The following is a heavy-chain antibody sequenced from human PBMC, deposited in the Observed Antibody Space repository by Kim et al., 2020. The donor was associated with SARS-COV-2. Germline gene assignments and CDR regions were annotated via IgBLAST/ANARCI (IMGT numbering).Heavy chain of an antibody. J-gene: IGHJ4*02. V-gene: IGHV3-30-3*01. Sequence: GGSLRLSCAASGFTFSSYAMHWVRQAPGKGREWVAAILYDGRNKYYADSVKGRFSISRYNSKNTLYLQMNSVRAEDTAVYYCARERSSSGRRYYFAYWGQGTLVTVSS. CDR1: GFTFSSYA. D-gene: IGHD6-13*01. CDR2: ILYDGRNK. CDR3: ARERSSSGRRYYFAY.